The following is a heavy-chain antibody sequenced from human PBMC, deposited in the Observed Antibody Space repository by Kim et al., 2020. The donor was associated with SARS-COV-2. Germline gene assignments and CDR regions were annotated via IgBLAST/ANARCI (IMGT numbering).Heavy chain of an antibody. D-gene: IGHD4-17*01. V-gene: IGHV4-34*01. CDR2: INHSGST. J-gene: IGHJ4*02. CDR3: ARGFIYGAIDY. CDR1: GGSFSGYY. Sequence: SETLSLTCAVYGGSFSGYYWSWIRQPPGKGLEWIGEINHSGSTNYNPSLNSRVTISVDTSKNQFSLKLSSVTAADTGVYYCARGFIYGAIDYWGQGTLVTVSS.